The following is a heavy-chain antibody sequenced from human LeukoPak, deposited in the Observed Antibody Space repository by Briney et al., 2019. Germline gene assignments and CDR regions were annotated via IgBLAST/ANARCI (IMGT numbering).Heavy chain of an antibody. V-gene: IGHV3-11*01. CDR3: ARGPYCDKTSCYETGNAFDI. J-gene: IGHJ3*02. CDR2: ISSSGNSI. CDR1: GFTFSDYY. D-gene: IGHD2-2*01. Sequence: GGSLRLSCAASGFTFSDYYMSWIRQAPGKGLEWISYISSSGNSIYYAASVKGRFTISRDNGKNSLYLQMSGLRAEDTAVYHCARGPYCDKTSCYETGNAFDIWGQGTMLTVSS.